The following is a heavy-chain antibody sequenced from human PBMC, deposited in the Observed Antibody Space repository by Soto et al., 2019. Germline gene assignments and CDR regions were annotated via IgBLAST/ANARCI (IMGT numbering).Heavy chain of an antibody. CDR1: GFTFSSYW. Sequence: EVQLVESGGGLVQPGGSLRLSCAASGFTFSSYWMSWVRQAPGKGLEWVANIKQDGSEKYYVDSVKGRFTISRDNAKNSLYLQMNSLRAEDTAVYYCAGDSSGYYYDYWGQGNLVTVSS. J-gene: IGHJ4*02. CDR3: AGDSSGYYYDY. D-gene: IGHD3-22*01. CDR2: IKQDGSEK. V-gene: IGHV3-7*05.